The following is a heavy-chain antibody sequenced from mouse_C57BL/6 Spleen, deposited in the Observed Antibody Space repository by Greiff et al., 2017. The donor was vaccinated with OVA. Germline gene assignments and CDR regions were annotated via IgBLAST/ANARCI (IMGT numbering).Heavy chain of an antibody. CDR2: IDPENGDT. V-gene: IGHV14-4*01. D-gene: IGHD1-1*01. J-gene: IGHJ3*01. CDR3: TTPPYYYGSPLFAY. Sequence: VQLQQSGAELVRPGASVKLSCTASGFNIKDDYMHWVKQRPEQGLEWIGWIDPENGDTEYASKFQGKATITADTSSNTAYLQLSSLTSEDTAVYYCTTPPYYYGSPLFAYWGQGTLVTVSA. CDR1: GFNIKDDY.